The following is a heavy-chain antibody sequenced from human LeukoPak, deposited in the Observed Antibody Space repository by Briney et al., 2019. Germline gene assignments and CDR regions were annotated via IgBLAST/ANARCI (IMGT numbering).Heavy chain of an antibody. D-gene: IGHD1-14*01. V-gene: IGHV3-23*01. CDR3: TKEPGP. CDR1: GFTFSSYA. CDR2: ITGSGGGSGGNT. Sequence: PGGSLRLSCAASGFTFSSYAMSWARQAPGKGLEWVSGITGSGGGSGGNTYYADSVKGRFTISRDNSKNTLYLQMNSLRAEDTAVYYCTKEPGPWGQGTLVTVSS. J-gene: IGHJ5*02.